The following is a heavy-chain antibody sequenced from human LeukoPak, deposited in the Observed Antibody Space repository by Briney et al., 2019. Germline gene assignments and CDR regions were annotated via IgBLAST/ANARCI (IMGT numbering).Heavy chain of an antibody. J-gene: IGHJ4*02. CDR2: IKSDENYT. D-gene: IGHD1-26*01. CDR1: GFTFSSYS. Sequence: GGSLRLSCAASGFTFSSYSMNWVRQAPGKGLEWVSRIKSDENYTSYADSVKGRFTISRDNAKITLYLQMNSLRVEDTAVYYCARGSGNYFSYWGQGTLVTVSS. V-gene: IGHV3-74*01. CDR3: ARGSGNYFSY.